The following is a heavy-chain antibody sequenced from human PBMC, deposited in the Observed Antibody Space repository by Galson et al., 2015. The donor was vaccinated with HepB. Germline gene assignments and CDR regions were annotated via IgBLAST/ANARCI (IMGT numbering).Heavy chain of an antibody. CDR1: GYTFTGYY. Sequence: SVKVSCKASGYTFTGYYMHWVRQAPGQGLEWMGWINPNSGGTNYAQKFQGRVTMTRDTSISTAYMELSRLRSDDTAVYYCARDQYYYDSSGTTEGYNWFDPWGQGTLVTVSS. D-gene: IGHD3-22*01. V-gene: IGHV1-2*02. J-gene: IGHJ5*02. CDR2: INPNSGGT. CDR3: ARDQYYYDSSGTTEGYNWFDP.